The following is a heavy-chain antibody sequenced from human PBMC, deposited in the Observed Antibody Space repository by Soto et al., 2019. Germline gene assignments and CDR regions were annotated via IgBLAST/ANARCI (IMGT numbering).Heavy chain of an antibody. CDR2: ISDSGSTM. CDR3: ARSTVTSD. D-gene: IGHD4-17*01. CDR1: GFSFSSFE. Sequence: PGGSLRLSCATSGFSFSSFEMIWVRQAPGKGLEWISYISDSGSTMYYADSVKGRFTISRDNAKNSLYLQMSSLRVEDTALYYCARSTVTSDWGQGTQVTVYS. V-gene: IGHV3-48*03. J-gene: IGHJ4*02.